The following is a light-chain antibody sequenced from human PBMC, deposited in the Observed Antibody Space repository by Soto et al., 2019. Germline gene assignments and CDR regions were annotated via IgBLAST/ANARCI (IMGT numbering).Light chain of an antibody. V-gene: IGLV2-8*01. CDR3: SSYAGSNNWV. Sequence: QSALTQPPSASGSPGQSVTISCTGTSSDVGGDDYVSWYQHHPGKAPKLMIYDVNKRPSGVPDRFSGSKSGNTASLTVSGLQAEDEADYYCSSYAGSNNWVFGGGTKVTV. CDR1: SSDVGGDDY. J-gene: IGLJ3*02. CDR2: DVN.